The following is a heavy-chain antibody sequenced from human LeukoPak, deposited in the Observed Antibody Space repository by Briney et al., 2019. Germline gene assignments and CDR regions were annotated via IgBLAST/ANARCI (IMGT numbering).Heavy chain of an antibody. CDR3: ARGVRIVVVPAAIPNDY. CDR1: GYTFTGYY. J-gene: IGHJ4*02. CDR2: INPNSGGT. V-gene: IGHV1-2*02. D-gene: IGHD2-2*01. Sequence: ASVKVSCKASGYTFTGYYMHWVRQAPGQGVEWMGWINPNSGGTNYAQKFQGRVTMTKDTSTSTAYMELSRLRSDDTAVYYCARGVRIVVVPAAIPNDYWGQGTLVTVSS.